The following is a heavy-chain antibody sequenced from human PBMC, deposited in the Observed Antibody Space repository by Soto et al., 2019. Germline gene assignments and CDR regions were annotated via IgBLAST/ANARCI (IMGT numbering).Heavy chain of an antibody. V-gene: IGHV4-59*01. J-gene: IGHJ4*02. CDR2: FYHSGTT. CDR3: ARDPGYCTNGVCPIFDF. CDR1: GDSIKNYF. D-gene: IGHD2-8*01. Sequence: SETLSLTCTVSGDSIKNYFWSWVRQPPGKGLEWIGHFYHSGTTNYSPALKGRVTISIDQSKNQFSLRLNSVTAADTAVYFCARDPGYCTNGVCPIFDFWGQG.